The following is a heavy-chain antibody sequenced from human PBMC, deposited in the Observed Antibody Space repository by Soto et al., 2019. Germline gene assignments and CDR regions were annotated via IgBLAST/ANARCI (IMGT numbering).Heavy chain of an antibody. CDR2: IYWDDDK. CDR3: AHIYDSSGYSPY. J-gene: IGHJ4*02. V-gene: IGHV2-5*02. D-gene: IGHD3-22*01. CDR1: GFSLSTSGVG. Sequence: QITLKESGPTLVKPTQTLTLTCTFSGFSLSTSGVGVGWIRQPPGKALEWLAVIYWDDDKRYSPSLKSRLTTXKXXSKNQVVLTMTNMDPVDTATYYCAHIYDSSGYSPYWCQGTLVTVSS.